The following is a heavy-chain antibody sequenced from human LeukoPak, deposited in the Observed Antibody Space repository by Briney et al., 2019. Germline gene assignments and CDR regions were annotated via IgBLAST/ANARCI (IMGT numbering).Heavy chain of an antibody. CDR1: GYSISSGYY. CDR2: IYHRGRT. CDR3: ARGRGKGATRFDY. D-gene: IGHD1-26*01. Sequence: PSETLSLTCTVSGYSISSGYYWGWIRQPPGKGLEWIGSIYHRGRTYYNPSLKSRVTISVDTSKNQFSLKLSSVTAADTAVYDCARGRGKGATRFDYWGQGTLVTVSS. V-gene: IGHV4-38-2*02. J-gene: IGHJ4*02.